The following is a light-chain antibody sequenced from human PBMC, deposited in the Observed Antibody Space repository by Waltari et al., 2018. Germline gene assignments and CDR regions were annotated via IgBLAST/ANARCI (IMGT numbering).Light chain of an antibody. V-gene: IGLV1-44*01. CDR1: SSNIGSNT. CDR2: SNR. CDR3: AAAWDDSLNGPV. Sequence: QSVLTQPPSASGTPGQRVTISCSGSSSNIGSNTVNWYQLLPGTAPKLLIYSNRQRPSGVPDRFSGSKSGTSASLAISGLQSEDEADYYCAAAWDDSLNGPVFGGGTKLTVL. J-gene: IGLJ2*01.